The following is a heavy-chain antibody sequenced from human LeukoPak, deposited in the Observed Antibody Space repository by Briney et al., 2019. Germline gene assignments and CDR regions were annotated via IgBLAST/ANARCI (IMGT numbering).Heavy chain of an antibody. J-gene: IGHJ3*02. CDR3: AREGRSSGYAFDI. CDR1: GFTFSSYA. D-gene: IGHD3-3*01. CDR2: ISYDGSNK. Sequence: GRSLRLSCAASGFTFSSYAMHWVCQAPGKGLEWVAVISYDGSNKYYADSVKGRFTISRDNSKNTLYLQMNSLRAEDTAVYYCAREGRSSGYAFDIWGQGTMVTVSS. V-gene: IGHV3-30-3*01.